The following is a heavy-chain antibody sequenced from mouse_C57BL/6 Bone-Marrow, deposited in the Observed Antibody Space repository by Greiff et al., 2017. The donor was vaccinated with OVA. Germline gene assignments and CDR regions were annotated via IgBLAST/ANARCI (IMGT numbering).Heavy chain of an antibody. CDR1: GFTLSNYW. Sequence: EVKLVESGGGLVQPGGSMKLSCVASGFTLSNYWMNWVRQSPEKGLEWVAQIRLKSDNYATHYAESVKGRFTISRDDSKSSVYLQMNNLRAEDTGIYYCTARGWYFDVWGTGTTVTVSS. CDR2: IRLKSDNYAT. J-gene: IGHJ1*03. CDR3: TARGWYFDV. V-gene: IGHV6-3*01.